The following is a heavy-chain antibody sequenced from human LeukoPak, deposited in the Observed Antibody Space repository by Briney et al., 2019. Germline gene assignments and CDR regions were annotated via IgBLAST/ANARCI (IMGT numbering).Heavy chain of an antibody. D-gene: IGHD3-22*01. Sequence: PSETLSLTCTVSGGSISSSSYYWGWIRQPPGKGLEWIGTIYYSGSTYYNPSLKSRVTISVDTSKNQFSLKLSSVPAADTAVYYCTCGYYSRGDYWGQGTLVTVS. CDR2: IYYSGST. V-gene: IGHV4-39*01. CDR1: GGSISSSSYY. J-gene: IGHJ4*02. CDR3: TCGYYSRGDY.